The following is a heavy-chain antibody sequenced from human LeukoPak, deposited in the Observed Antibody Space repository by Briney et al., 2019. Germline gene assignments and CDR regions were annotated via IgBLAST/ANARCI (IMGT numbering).Heavy chain of an antibody. CDR1: GGSISSYY. V-gene: IGHV4-4*07. D-gene: IGHD4-17*01. CDR3: AREGTTVTTVRTWFDP. J-gene: IGHJ5*02. Sequence: SETLSLTCTVSGGSISSYYWSWIRQPAGKGLEWIGRIHTSGSTNYNPSLKSRVTISVDTSKNQFSLKLSSVTAADTAVYYCAREGTTVTTVRTWFDPWGQGTLVTVSS. CDR2: IHTSGST.